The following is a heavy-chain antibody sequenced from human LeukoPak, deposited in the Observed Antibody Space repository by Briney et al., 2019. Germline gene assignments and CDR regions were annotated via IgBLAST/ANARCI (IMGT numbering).Heavy chain of an antibody. CDR1: GGTFSSYA. Sequence: SVKVSCKASGGTFSSYAVSWVRQAPGQGLEWMGGIIPIFGTANYAQKFQGRVTITADKSTSTAYMELSSLRSEDTAVYYCARDLSGDVLTAPFDYWGQGTLVTVSS. CDR3: ARDLSGDVLTAPFDY. CDR2: IIPIFGTA. D-gene: IGHD1-1*01. V-gene: IGHV1-69*06. J-gene: IGHJ4*02.